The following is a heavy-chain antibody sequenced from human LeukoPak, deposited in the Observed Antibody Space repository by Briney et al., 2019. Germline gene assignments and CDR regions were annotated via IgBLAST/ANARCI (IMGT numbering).Heavy chain of an antibody. Sequence: PGGSLRLSCAASGFTFSTYWMHWVRQAPGKGLVWVSRINSDGRSTTYADFVKGRFTISRDNAKNTLYLQMNSLRAEDTAVYHCAREGTSGWYYFDYWGQGTLVTVSS. CDR3: AREGTSGWYYFDY. V-gene: IGHV3-74*01. J-gene: IGHJ4*02. CDR1: GFTFSTYW. D-gene: IGHD6-19*01. CDR2: INSDGRST.